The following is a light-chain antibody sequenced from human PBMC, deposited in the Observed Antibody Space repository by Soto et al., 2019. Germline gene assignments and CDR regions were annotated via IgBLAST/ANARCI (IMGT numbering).Light chain of an antibody. Sequence: QSVLTQSSSASAFLGSSVSLTCTLSSGHSSYIIAWHQQQPGKAPRYLMKLEGSGSYNKGSGVPDRFSGSSSGADRYLTISNLQFEDEADYYCETWDSNTYVFGTGTKLTVL. CDR1: SGHSSYI. J-gene: IGLJ1*01. V-gene: IGLV4-60*02. CDR2: LEGSGSY. CDR3: ETWDSNTYV.